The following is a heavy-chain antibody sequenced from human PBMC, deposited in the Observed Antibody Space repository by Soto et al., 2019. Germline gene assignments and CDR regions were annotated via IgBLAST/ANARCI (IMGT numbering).Heavy chain of an antibody. D-gene: IGHD6-6*01. CDR1: VFTFSIYS. CDR2: ISSSSSYI. V-gene: IGHV3-21*01. Sequence: LRLSCAASVFTFSIYSRNCVRQAPLKGLDWVSSISSSSSYIYYADSVKGRFTISRDNAKNSLYLQMNSLRAEDTAVYYCAREPKYSSSWGDYYYYYGMDVWGQGTTVTVSS. CDR3: AREPKYSSSWGDYYYYYGMDV. J-gene: IGHJ6*02.